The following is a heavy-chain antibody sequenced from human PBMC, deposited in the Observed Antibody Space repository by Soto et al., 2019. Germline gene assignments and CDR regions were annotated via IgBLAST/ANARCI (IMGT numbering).Heavy chain of an antibody. CDR1: GRSVSNYY. V-gene: IGHV4-59*02. J-gene: IGHJ4*02. CDR2: IYYSGTT. D-gene: IGHD4-17*01. CDR3: ARTTAVPNTLRSRYFFDY. Sequence: SETLSLTCNVSGRSVSNYYWSWIRQTPGKGLEWIGYIYYSGTTNYNPSLKSRVTISVDLSKNQFSLRLSSVTTADTALYYCARTTAVPNTLRSRYFFDYWGQGTLVTVSS.